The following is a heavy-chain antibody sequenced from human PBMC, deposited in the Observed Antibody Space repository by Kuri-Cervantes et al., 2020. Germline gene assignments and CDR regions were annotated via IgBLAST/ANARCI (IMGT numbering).Heavy chain of an antibody. CDR2: INSDGSST. Sequence: ETLSLTCAASGFTFSSYWMHWVRQAPGKGLVWVSRINSDGSSTSYADSVKGRFTISRDNSKNTLYLQMNSLRAEDTAVYYCARVDVWAAPFDYWGQGTLVTVSS. V-gene: IGHV3-74*01. CDR3: ARVDVWAAPFDY. D-gene: IGHD2-8*01. CDR1: GFTFSSYW. J-gene: IGHJ4*02.